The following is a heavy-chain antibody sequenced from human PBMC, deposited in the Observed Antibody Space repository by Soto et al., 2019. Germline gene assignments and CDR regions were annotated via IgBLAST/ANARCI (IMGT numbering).Heavy chain of an antibody. CDR3: ARARGYGSGSYGHYYYYYGMDV. J-gene: IGHJ6*02. V-gene: IGHV4-34*01. CDR2: INHSGST. Sequence: SETLSLTCAVYGGSFSGYYWSWIRQPPGKGLEWIGEINHSGSTNYNPSLKSRVTISADTSKNQFSLKLSSVTAADTAVYYCARARGYGSGSYGHYYYYYGMDVWGQGTTVTVSS. D-gene: IGHD3-10*01. CDR1: GGSFSGYY.